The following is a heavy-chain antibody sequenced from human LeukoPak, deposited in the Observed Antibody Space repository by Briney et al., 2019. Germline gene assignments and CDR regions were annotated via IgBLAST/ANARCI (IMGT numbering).Heavy chain of an antibody. CDR3: ARDVLGGSGTDYYYYGMDV. J-gene: IGHJ6*02. CDR1: GGSFSGYY. Sequence: SETLSLTCAVYGGSFSGYYWSWIRQPPGKGLEWIGEINHSGSTNYNPSLKSRVTVSVDTSKNQFSLKLSSVTAADTAVYYCARDVLGGSGTDYYYYGMDVWGQGTTVTVSS. CDR2: INHSGST. V-gene: IGHV4-34*01. D-gene: IGHD3-10*01.